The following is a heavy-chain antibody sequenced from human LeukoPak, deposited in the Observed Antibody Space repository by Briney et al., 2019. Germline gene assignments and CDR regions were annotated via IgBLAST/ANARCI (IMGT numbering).Heavy chain of an antibody. CDR3: AKDLWTPYFDY. D-gene: IGHD2-21*01. V-gene: IGHV3-30*02. CDR2: IRSDGSIK. J-gene: IGHJ4*02. CDR1: GFSFSNYG. Sequence: GGSLRLSCTTSGFSFSNYGMHWVRQAPGKGLEWVTFIRSDGSIKYYADSVKGRFTISRDNSKNTLFLQMNSLRAEDTAAYYCAKDLWTPYFDYWGQGTLVTVSS.